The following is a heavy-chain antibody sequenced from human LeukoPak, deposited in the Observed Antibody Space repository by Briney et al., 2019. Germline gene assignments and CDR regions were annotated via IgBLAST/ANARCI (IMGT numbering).Heavy chain of an antibody. CDR3: AKSDVLLWFGELSLYSYYFDY. J-gene: IGHJ4*02. Sequence: GGSLRLSCAASGFTFSSYAMSWVRQAPGKGLEWVSAISGSGGSTYYADSVKGRFTISRDNSKNTLYLQMNSLRAEDTAVYYCAKSDVLLWFGELSLYSYYFDYWGQGTLVTVSS. CDR1: GFTFSSYA. V-gene: IGHV3-23*01. D-gene: IGHD3-10*01. CDR2: ISGSGGST.